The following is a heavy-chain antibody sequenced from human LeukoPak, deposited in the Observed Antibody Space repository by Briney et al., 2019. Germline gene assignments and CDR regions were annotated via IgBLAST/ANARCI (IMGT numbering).Heavy chain of an antibody. CDR3: TCYDYSAEYFQH. D-gene: IGHD2-2*01. J-gene: IGHJ1*01. V-gene: IGHV3-49*04. CDR2: IRTKAYGGTT. CDR1: GFTFGDYA. Sequence: GSLRLSCTASGFTFGDYAMSWVRQAPGKGLEWVGFIRTKAYGGTTKYAASVKGRFTISRDDSESIAYLQMNSLKTEDTAVYYCTCYDYSAEYFQHWGRGTLVTVSS.